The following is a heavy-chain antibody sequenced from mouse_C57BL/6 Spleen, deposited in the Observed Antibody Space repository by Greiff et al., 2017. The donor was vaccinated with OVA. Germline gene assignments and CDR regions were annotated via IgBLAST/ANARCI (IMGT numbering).Heavy chain of an antibody. CDR2: IYPRDGST. Sequence: QVQLQQSGPELVKPGASVKLSCKASGYTFTSYDINWVKQRPGQGLEWIGWIYPRDGSTKYNEKFKGKATLTVDTSSSTAYMERHSLTSEDSAVYFCAKEDGSSYGWFAYWGQGTLVTVSA. CDR1: GYTFTSYD. V-gene: IGHV1-85*01. J-gene: IGHJ3*01. CDR3: AKEDGSSYGWFAY. D-gene: IGHD1-1*01.